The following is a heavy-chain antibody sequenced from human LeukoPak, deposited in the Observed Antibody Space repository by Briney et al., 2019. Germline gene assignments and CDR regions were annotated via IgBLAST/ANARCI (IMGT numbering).Heavy chain of an antibody. CDR1: GGSISSGSYY. CDR2: IYTSRST. CDR3: ARENSSGWVIY. Sequence: SETLSLTCTVSGGSISSGSYYWSWIRQPAGKGLEWIGRIYTSRSTNYNPSLRSRVTVSIDTSKNQFSLKLSSVTAADTAVYYCARENSSGWVIYWGQGTLVTVSS. V-gene: IGHV4-61*02. J-gene: IGHJ4*02. D-gene: IGHD6-19*01.